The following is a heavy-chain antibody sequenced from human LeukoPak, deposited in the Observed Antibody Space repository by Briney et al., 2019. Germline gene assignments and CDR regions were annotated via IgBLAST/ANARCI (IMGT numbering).Heavy chain of an antibody. Sequence: GGSLRLSCAASGFTFSNAWMSWVRQAPGKGLEWVGRIKSKTDGGTTDYVAPVKGRFTISRDDSKNTLYLQMNSLKTEDTAVYYCTTAYYYDSSGYYGTFDYWGQGTLVTVSS. J-gene: IGHJ4*02. V-gene: IGHV3-15*01. CDR2: IKSKTDGGTT. CDR3: TTAYYYDSSGYYGTFDY. D-gene: IGHD3-22*01. CDR1: GFTFSNAW.